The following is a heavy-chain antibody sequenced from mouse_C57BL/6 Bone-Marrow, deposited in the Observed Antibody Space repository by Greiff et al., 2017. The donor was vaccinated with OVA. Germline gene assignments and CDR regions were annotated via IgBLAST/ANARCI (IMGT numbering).Heavy chain of an antibody. D-gene: IGHD2-3*01. CDR3: ARDGGWLPHWYFDV. J-gene: IGHJ1*03. V-gene: IGHV5-4*01. Sequence: EVQLVESGGGLVKPGGSLKLSCAASGFTFSSYAMSWVRQTPEKRLEWVAPISDGGGYTYYPENVKGRFTLSTDNATNNLYLQMCHLKCEDTSMYSGARDGGWLPHWYFDVWGTGTTVTVSA. CDR2: ISDGGGYT. CDR1: GFTFSSYA.